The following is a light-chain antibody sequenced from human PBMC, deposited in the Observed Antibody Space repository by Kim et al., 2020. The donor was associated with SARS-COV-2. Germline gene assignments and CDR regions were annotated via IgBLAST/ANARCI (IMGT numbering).Light chain of an antibody. CDR2: GAS. J-gene: IGKJ1*01. V-gene: IGKV3-20*01. Sequence: SPAERATLSCRASQSVSSSYLAWYQQKPGHAPRLLIYGASSRATGIPDRFSGSGSGTDFTLTISRLEPEEFAVYYCQQYGSSPRTFGQGTKVDIK. CDR1: QSVSSSY. CDR3: QQYGSSPRT.